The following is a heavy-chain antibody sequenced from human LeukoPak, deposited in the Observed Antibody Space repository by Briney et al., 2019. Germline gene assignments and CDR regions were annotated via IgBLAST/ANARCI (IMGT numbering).Heavy chain of an antibody. CDR2: ISYDGSNK. Sequence: GRSLRLSCAASGFTFSSYGMHWVRQAPGKGLEWVAVISYDGSNKYYADSVKGRFTISRDNSKNTLYLQMNSLRAEDTAVYYCGNGMGSGNIDAFDIWGQGTMVTVSS. J-gene: IGHJ3*02. D-gene: IGHD1-26*01. V-gene: IGHV3-30*18. CDR1: GFTFSSYG. CDR3: GNGMGSGNIDAFDI.